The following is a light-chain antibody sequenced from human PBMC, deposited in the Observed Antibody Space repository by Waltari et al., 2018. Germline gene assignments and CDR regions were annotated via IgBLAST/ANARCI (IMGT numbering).Light chain of an antibody. V-gene: IGKV3-11*01. Sequence: EIVLTQSPATLSLSPGERATLSCRASQGIMRYLAWYQQKPGQSPRLLIYDASKRATGIPARFSGSGSGTDFALTISSLQSEDVAIYYCQQFNNWPQTFGGGTQVEIK. J-gene: IGKJ4*01. CDR2: DAS. CDR1: QGIMRY. CDR3: QQFNNWPQT.